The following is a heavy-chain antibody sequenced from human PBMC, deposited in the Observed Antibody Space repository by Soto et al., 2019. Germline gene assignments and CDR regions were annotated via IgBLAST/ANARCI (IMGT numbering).Heavy chain of an antibody. D-gene: IGHD3-3*01. CDR1: GFTVSSNY. CDR2: IYSGGST. V-gene: IGHV3-66*01. Sequence: GGSLRLSCAASGFTVSSNYMSWVRQAPGKGLEWVSVIYSGGSTYYADSVKGRFTISRDNSKNTLYLQMNSLRAEDTAVYYCARGLNYDFWSGYYDAFDIWGQGTMVTVSS. J-gene: IGHJ3*02. CDR3: ARGLNYDFWSGYYDAFDI.